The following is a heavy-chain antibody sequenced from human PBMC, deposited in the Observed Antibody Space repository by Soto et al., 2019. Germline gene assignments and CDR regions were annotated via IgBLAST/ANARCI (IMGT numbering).Heavy chain of an antibody. CDR1: CGSISTRDSISTRGFY. D-gene: IGHD2-8*01. J-gene: IGHJ4*02. Sequence: SETLSLTCTVSCGSISTRDSISTRGFYWGWMRQPPGKGLQWIASISYSDGSFYNSSLKSRLTISVDTSKNQFSLSLRSVTAADTAVYYCASHRTFWPFDSWGQGTVVT. CDR3: ASHRTFWPFDS. CDR2: ISYSDGS. V-gene: IGHV4-39*01.